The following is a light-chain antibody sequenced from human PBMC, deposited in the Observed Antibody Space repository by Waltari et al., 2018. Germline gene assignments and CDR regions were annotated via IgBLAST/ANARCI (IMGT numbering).Light chain of an antibody. CDR1: QSVNTY. CDR3: QHHVRLPAT. CDR2: GAY. Sequence: IVLTQSPGPLSLSPGERATLSCRASQSVNTYLAWYQQQPGQAPRLLIYGAYTRAAGIPDRFSGSGFGTDFSLTISRLEAEDFAVYYCQHHVRLPATFGQGTKVEIK. V-gene: IGKV3-20*01. J-gene: IGKJ1*01.